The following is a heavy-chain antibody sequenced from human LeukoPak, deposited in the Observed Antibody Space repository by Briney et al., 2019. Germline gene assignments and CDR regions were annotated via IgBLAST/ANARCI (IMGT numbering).Heavy chain of an antibody. CDR1: GYTFTGYY. CDR2: INPNSGGT. J-gene: IGHJ4*02. Sequence: ASVKVSCKASGYTFTGYYMHWVRQAPGQGLEWMGWINPNSGGTNYAQKFQGRVTMTRDTSISTAYMELSSLRSEDTAVYYCARDRGYSSGWYPDYWGQGTLVTVSS. D-gene: IGHD6-19*01. CDR3: ARDRGYSSGWYPDY. V-gene: IGHV1-2*02.